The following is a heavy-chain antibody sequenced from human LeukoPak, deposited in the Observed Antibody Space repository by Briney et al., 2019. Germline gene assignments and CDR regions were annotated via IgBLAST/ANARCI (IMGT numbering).Heavy chain of an antibody. V-gene: IGHV1-58*02. CDR1: GFTFTNSA. Sequence: GTSVKVSCKASGFTFTNSAMQWVRQARGQRLEWIGWIVVGSGNTNYAQKFQERVTITRDMSTSTAYMELSSLRSEDTAVYYCAAPRGYYGSGSNYYYYMDVWGKGTTVTVSS. D-gene: IGHD3-10*01. CDR3: AAPRGYYGSGSNYYYYMDV. CDR2: IVVGSGNT. J-gene: IGHJ6*03.